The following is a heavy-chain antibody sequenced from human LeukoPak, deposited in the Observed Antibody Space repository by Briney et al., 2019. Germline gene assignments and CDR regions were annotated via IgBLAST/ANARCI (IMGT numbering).Heavy chain of an antibody. CDR3: AKDRGHYYSYDY. Sequence: GGSLRLSCAASGFTFSRYAMSWVRQAPGKGLEWVSVISGSGGGTYYADSVKGRFTISRDNSKNTLSLQMHSLRAEDTAVYYCAKDRGHYYSYDYWGQGTLVTVSS. CDR2: ISGSGGGT. V-gene: IGHV3-23*01. CDR1: GFTFSRYA. D-gene: IGHD3-22*01. J-gene: IGHJ4*02.